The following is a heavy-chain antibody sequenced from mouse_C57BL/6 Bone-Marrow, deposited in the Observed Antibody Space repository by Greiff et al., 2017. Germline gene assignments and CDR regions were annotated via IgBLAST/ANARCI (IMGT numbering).Heavy chain of an antibody. CDR3: ARKRYGSSYAGSRYAMDY. CDR1: GYTFTSYW. V-gene: IGHV1-55*01. CDR2: IYPGSGST. Sequence: QVQLQQPGAELVKPGASVKMSCKASGYTFTSYWITWVKQRPGQGLEWIGDIYPGSGSTNYNEKFKSKATLTVDTSSSTAYMQLSSLTSEDAAVYYCARKRYGSSYAGSRYAMDYWGQGTSVTVSS. D-gene: IGHD1-1*01. J-gene: IGHJ4*01.